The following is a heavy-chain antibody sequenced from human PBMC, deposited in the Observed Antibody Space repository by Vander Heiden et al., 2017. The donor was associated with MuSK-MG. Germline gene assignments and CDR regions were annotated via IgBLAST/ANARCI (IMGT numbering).Heavy chain of an antibody. J-gene: IGHJ6*02. CDR1: AFSLSTRGIC. CDR3: PRIGIASAVTGPLYGMDV. V-gene: IGHV2-70*15. CDR2: IDWDTDK. D-gene: IGHD6-13*01. Sequence: QVTLWESGPALVQPTQTFTLTCTSSAFSLSTRGICVSWIRQPTEQSLEWLARIDWDTDKYCSTSLKTRLTISKATSKNQGVLTIPHMYTVETPAYYCPRIGIASAVTGPLYGMDVWGQGSTLTVSS.